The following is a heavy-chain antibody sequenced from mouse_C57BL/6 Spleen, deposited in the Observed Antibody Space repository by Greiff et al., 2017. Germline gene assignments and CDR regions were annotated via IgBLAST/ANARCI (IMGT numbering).Heavy chain of an antibody. CDR3: DYEYSVAY. J-gene: IGHJ3*01. V-gene: IGHV1-80*01. CDR2: IDPGDGDT. CDR1: GYAFSSYS. D-gene: IGHD2-4*01. Sequence: QVQLQQSGAELVKPGASVKISCKASGYAFSSYSMNWVKQSPGKGLEWIGRIDPGDGDTNYNGKFKGKATLTADKSSSTAYMQLSSLTSEDSAVYFCDYEYSVAYWGQGTLVTVSA.